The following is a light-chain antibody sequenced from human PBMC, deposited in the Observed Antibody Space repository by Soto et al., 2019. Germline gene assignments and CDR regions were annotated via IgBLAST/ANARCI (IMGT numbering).Light chain of an antibody. V-gene: IGKV3-20*01. CDR2: GAS. CDR3: QQYGNSPFT. CDR1: QSVSSSL. J-gene: IGKJ2*01. Sequence: EIVLTQSPGTLSLSPGERATLSCRASQSVSSSLLAWYQQKPGQAPNLLIYGASSRATGIPDRFSGSGSETDFTLTISRLDPEDFAVYYCQQYGNSPFTFGQGTKLEI.